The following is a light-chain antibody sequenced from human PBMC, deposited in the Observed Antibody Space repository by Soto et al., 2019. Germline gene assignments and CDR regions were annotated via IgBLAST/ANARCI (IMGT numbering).Light chain of an antibody. Sequence: TVWTHSPATLSLSPGERATLSCRASQRIGSYLVWYQRKPVQSPRLLIYDASKRAPCIPARFGGSGSGTDFTLTISSLEAEDFAIYYCQQRSNSPFTFGPGTKVDIK. CDR3: QQRSNSPFT. V-gene: IGKV3-11*01. J-gene: IGKJ3*01. CDR1: QRIGSY. CDR2: DAS.